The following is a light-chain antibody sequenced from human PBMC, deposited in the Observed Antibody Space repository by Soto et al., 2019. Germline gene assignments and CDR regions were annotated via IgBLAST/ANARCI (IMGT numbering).Light chain of an antibody. CDR1: SSDVGAYNY. J-gene: IGLJ1*01. CDR2: DVS. Sequence: QSVLTQPASVSGSPGESITISCTGTSSDVGAYNYVSWYQQDPGKAPKLMIYDVSSRPSGVSNRFSGSKSGHTASLTISGLQAEDEADYYCTSYTSSSTYVFGTGTKLTVL. CDR3: TSYTSSSTYV. V-gene: IGLV2-14*01.